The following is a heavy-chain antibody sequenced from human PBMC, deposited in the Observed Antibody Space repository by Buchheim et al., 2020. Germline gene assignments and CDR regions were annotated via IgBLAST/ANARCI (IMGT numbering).Heavy chain of an antibody. V-gene: IGHV3-48*01. D-gene: IGHD2-15*01. CDR2: ISSSSDSI. CDR1: GFTFSSYS. Sequence: EVQLVESGGGLVQPGGSLRLSCAASGFTFSSYSMNWVRQAPGKGLEWVSYISSSSDSIYYADSVEGRFTISRDNAKNSLYLQMNSPRAEDTAVYYCTRGQAAPSDYWGQGAL. J-gene: IGHJ4*02. CDR3: TRGQAAPSDY.